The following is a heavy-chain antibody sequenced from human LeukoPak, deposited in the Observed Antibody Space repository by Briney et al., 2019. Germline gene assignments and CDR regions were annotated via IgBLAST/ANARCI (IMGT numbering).Heavy chain of an antibody. V-gene: IGHV3-23*01. Sequence: GGSLRLSCAASGFTFADYAMTWVRQAPGKGLEWVSVIGVRGGSSYYADSAKGRFTISRDNSKSTLYLQMNGLRAEDTAVYYCAKQLGYCSDGRCYFPYWGQGTLVTVSS. CDR3: AKQLGYCSDGRCYFPY. J-gene: IGHJ4*02. D-gene: IGHD2-15*01. CDR2: IGVRGGSS. CDR1: GFTFADYA.